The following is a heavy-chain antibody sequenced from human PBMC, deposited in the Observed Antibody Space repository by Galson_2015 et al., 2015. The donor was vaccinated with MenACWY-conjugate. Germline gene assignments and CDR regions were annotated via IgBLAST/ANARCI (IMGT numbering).Heavy chain of an antibody. J-gene: IGHJ5*02. CDR3: ARSLRSGYNYRGSNQNDH. D-gene: IGHD5-24*01. Sequence: SETLSLTCTVTGVSIISSTDYWGWIRQPPGKGLEWIGAIYSGGTTYYNPSLKRRVTTSIATSKNQFSLKLTSVTAADTAIYYCARSLRSGYNYRGSNQNDHWGQGTLVTVSS. V-gene: IGHV4-39*07. CDR1: GVSIISSTDY. CDR2: IYSGGTT.